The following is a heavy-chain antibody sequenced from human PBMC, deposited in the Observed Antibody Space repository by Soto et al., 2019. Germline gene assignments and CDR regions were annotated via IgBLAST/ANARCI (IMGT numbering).Heavy chain of an antibody. V-gene: IGHV1-8*01. CDR2: MNPNSGNT. CDR3: ARDQGGLDSSGYLDAFDI. J-gene: IGHJ3*02. CDR1: CYTFTSYD. D-gene: IGHD3-22*01. Sequence: ASVKVSCKASCYTFTSYDINWVRQATGRWLEWMGWMNPNSGNTGYAQKFQGRVTMTRNTSTSTAYMELSSLRSEDTAVYYCARDQGGLDSSGYLDAFDIWGQGTMVTVS.